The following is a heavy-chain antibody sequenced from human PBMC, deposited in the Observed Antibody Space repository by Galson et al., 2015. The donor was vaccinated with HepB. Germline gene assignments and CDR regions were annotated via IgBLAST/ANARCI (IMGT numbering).Heavy chain of an antibody. Sequence: SLRLSCAASGFTVNNYAMSWVRQAPGKGLEWISTITASGGSTYYADSVKGRFTISRDTSKNTPYLQMNSLRAEDTALYYCAKERGGITGRRSGQYSDYWGPGTLVTVSS. V-gene: IGHV3-23*01. CDR1: GFTVNNYA. CDR2: ITASGGST. J-gene: IGHJ4*02. D-gene: IGHD3-3*01. CDR3: AKERGGITGRRSGQYSDY.